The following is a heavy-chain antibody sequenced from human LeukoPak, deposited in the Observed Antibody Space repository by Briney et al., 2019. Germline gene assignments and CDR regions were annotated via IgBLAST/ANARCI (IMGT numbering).Heavy chain of an antibody. CDR1: GSTFSSYS. D-gene: IGHD4-17*01. J-gene: IGHJ4*02. Sequence: GGSLRLSCAASGSTFSSYSMNWVRQAPVKGLEWVSSISSSSSYIYYADSVKGRFTISRDNAKNSLYLQMNSPRAEDTAVYYCARDLGDYGIDYWGQGTLVTVSS. V-gene: IGHV3-21*01. CDR3: ARDLGDYGIDY. CDR2: ISSSSSYI.